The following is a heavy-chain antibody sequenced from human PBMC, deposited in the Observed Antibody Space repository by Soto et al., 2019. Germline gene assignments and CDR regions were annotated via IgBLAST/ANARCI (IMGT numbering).Heavy chain of an antibody. CDR2: ISYDGSNK. D-gene: IGHD3-22*01. Sequence: QVQLVESGGGVVQPGRSLRLSCAASGFTFSSYAMHWVRQAPGKGLEWVAVISYDGSNKYYADSVKGRFTISRDNSKNTLYLQMNSLRAEDTAVYYCARAMISNGGYYYYFDYWGQGTLVTVSS. CDR1: GFTFSSYA. V-gene: IGHV3-30-3*01. CDR3: ARAMISNGGYYYYFDY. J-gene: IGHJ4*02.